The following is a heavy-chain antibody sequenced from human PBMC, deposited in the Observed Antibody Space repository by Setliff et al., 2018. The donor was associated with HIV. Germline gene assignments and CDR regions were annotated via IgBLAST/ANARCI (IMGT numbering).Heavy chain of an antibody. V-gene: IGHV4-31*03. Sequence: SETLSLTCTVSGGSISSGGYYWSWIRQHPGKGLEWIGYIYYSGGTYYHPSLKIRVTISVDTSKNQFSLKLSSVTAADTAVYYCARVPTNPDFYYYYMDVWGKGTTVTVSS. CDR3: ARVPTNPDFYYYYMDV. CDR1: GGSISSGGYY. CDR2: IYYSGGT. J-gene: IGHJ6*03.